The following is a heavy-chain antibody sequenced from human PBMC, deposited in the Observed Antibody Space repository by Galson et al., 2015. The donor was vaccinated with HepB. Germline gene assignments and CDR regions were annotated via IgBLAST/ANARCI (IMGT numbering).Heavy chain of an antibody. CDR2: IYSGGST. Sequence: SLRLSCAASGFTVSSNYMSWVRQAPGKGLEWVSVIYSGGSTYYADSVKGRFTISRDNSKNTLYLQMNSLRAEDTAVYYCARGVSSSWYQAYYYYGMDVWGQGTTVTVSS. D-gene: IGHD6-13*01. J-gene: IGHJ6*02. CDR1: GFTVSSNY. V-gene: IGHV3-66*01. CDR3: ARGVSSSWYQAYYYYGMDV.